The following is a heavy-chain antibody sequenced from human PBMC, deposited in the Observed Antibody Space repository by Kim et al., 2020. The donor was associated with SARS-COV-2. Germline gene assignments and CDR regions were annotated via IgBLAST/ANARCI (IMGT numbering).Heavy chain of an antibody. J-gene: IGHJ6*02. Sequence: SQTLSLTCAVYGGSFSGYYWSWIRQPPGKGLEWIGEINHSGSTNYNPSLKSRATISVDTSKNQFSLKLSSVTAADTAVYYCARCLSYGSGYYYYGMDVWGQGTTVTVSS. CDR1: GGSFSGYY. CDR3: ARCLSYGSGYYYYGMDV. V-gene: IGHV4-34*01. D-gene: IGHD5-18*01. CDR2: INHSGST.